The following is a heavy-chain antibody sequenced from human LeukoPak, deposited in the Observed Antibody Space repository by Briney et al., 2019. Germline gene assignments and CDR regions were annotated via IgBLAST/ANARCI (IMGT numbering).Heavy chain of an antibody. D-gene: IGHD6-25*01. CDR1: GYSITSGHY. Sequence: SETLSLTCAVSGYSITSGHYWGWIRQPPGKGLEWIGSIYRDGTTFYNPSLNSRVTISVDTSKNHFSLKLNSVGAADTAVYNCARGSGYPTGWSWFDHWGQGTLVTVSS. CDR3: ARGSGYPTGWSWFDH. V-gene: IGHV4-38-2*01. CDR2: IYRDGTT. J-gene: IGHJ5*02.